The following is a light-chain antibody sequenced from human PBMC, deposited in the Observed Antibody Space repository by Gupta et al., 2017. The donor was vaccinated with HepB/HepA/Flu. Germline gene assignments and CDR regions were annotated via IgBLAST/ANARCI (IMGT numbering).Light chain of an antibody. J-gene: IGLJ2*01. Sequence: DIRVYYYVSWYQQYPGKAPKLLIYKVHNRPSGVPHRFSGPRSGNTASLTGSGPQAEDEADYYCSSYGGDNNVIFGGGTKLTVL. CDR2: KVH. CDR1: DIRVYYY. V-gene: IGLV2-8*01. CDR3: SSYGGDNNVI.